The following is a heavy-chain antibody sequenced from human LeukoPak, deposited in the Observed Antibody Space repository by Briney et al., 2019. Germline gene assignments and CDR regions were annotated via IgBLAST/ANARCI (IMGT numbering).Heavy chain of an antibody. CDR2: TSYDGSNK. Sequence: PGGSLRLSCAASGFTFSSYGMHWVRQAPGKGLEWVAITSYDGSNKNYVDSVKARFTISRDNSKNTLYLQMNSLRTEDTAVYFCAREGSSSSFDYWGQGTLVTVSS. CDR1: GFTFSSYG. V-gene: IGHV3-30*06. J-gene: IGHJ4*02. D-gene: IGHD6-19*01. CDR3: AREGSSSSFDY.